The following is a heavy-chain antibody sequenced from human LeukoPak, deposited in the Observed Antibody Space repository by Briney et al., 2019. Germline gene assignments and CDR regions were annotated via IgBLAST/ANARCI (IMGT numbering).Heavy chain of an antibody. Sequence: SQTLSLTCTVSGGSISSYYWSWIRQPPGKGLEWIGSIHRRGSTSYNPSLKSRVTVSEDMSKNHFSLRLSSVTAADTAVYYCARHVQDLGIKVWGQGTTVTVSS. J-gene: IGHJ6*02. CDR2: IHRRGST. CDR1: GGSISSYY. CDR3: ARHVQDLGIKV. V-gene: IGHV4-59*08.